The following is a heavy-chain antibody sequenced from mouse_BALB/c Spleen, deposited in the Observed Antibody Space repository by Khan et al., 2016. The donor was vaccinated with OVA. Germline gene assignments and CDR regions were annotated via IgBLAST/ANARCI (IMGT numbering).Heavy chain of an antibody. CDR3: ARRGLRWDFDY. V-gene: IGHV1-7*01. Sequence: VQLQQSGAELAKPGAPVKMSCKASGYTFINYWILWVKQRPGQGLEWIGYINPSTGYTEYNQNFKDKATLTADKSSSTAYMQLSSLTSEDSAVYYGARRGLRWDFDYWGQGTTLTVSS. CDR1: GYTFINYW. CDR2: INPSTGYT. J-gene: IGHJ2*01. D-gene: IGHD1-1*01.